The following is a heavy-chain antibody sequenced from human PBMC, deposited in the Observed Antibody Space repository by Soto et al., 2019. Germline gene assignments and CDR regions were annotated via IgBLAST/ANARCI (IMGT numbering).Heavy chain of an antibody. CDR3: ARGGSSYGRGYYYGMDV. CDR1: GGSISSYY. Sequence: QVQLQESGPGLVKPSETLSLTCTVSGGSISSYYWSWIRQPPGKGLEWIGYIYYSGSTNYNPSLKSRVTISVDTSKNQFSLKLSSVTAADTAVYYCARGGSSYGRGYYYGMDVWGQGTTVTVSS. D-gene: IGHD6-13*01. J-gene: IGHJ6*02. CDR2: IYYSGST. V-gene: IGHV4-59*01.